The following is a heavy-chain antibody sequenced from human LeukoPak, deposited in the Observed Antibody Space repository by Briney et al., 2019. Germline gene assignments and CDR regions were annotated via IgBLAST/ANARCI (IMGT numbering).Heavy chain of an antibody. CDR2: IYHSGST. CDR1: GGSISSSSYY. J-gene: IGHJ6*03. V-gene: IGHV4-39*07. Sequence: ASETLSLTCTVSGGSISSSSYYWGWIRQPPGKGLEWIGEIYHSGSTNYNPSLKSRVTISVDKSKNQFSLKLSSVTAADTAVYYCARVVGSSGWYRGGEYYYYMDVWGKGTTVTVSS. D-gene: IGHD6-19*01. CDR3: ARVVGSSGWYRGGEYYYYMDV.